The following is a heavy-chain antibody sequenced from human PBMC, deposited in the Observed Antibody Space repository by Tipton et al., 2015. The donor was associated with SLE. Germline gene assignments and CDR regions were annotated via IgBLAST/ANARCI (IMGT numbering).Heavy chain of an antibody. CDR1: GGSFSGYY. V-gene: IGHV4-34*01. Sequence: TLSLTCAVYGGSFSGYYWSWIRQPPGKGLEWIGEINHSGITTYNPSLKSRVTISVDTSKNQFSLKVMSVTAADTAVYYCARGTRRTGRVVDGGHGAPVAAAS. D-gene: IGHD3-9*01. J-gene: IGHJ4*01. CDR2: INHSGIT. CDR3: ARGTRRTGRVVD.